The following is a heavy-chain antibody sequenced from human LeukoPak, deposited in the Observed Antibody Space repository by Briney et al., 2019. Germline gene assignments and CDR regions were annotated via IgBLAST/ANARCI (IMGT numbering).Heavy chain of an antibody. V-gene: IGHV3-11*01. Sequence: GGPLRPSCAASGFTFSDYYMSWIRQAPGKGLEWLSYISSSGSTIYYADSVKGRFTISRDNAKNSLYLQMNSLRAEDTAVYYCARSGDYYDTSGYLFDYWGQGTLVTVSS. CDR1: GFTFSDYY. D-gene: IGHD3-22*01. J-gene: IGHJ4*02. CDR3: ARSGDYYDTSGYLFDY. CDR2: ISSSGSTI.